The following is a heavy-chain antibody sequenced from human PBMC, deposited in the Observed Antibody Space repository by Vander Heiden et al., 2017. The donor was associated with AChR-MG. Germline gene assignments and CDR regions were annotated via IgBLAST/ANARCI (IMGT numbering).Heavy chain of an antibody. V-gene: IGHV3-30*03. CDR1: GFTFRSYG. Sequence: QVQLVESGGGVVQPGRSLRLSCAASGFTFRSYGMHWVRQAPGKGLEWVAVMSYDGSNKYYADSVKGRFTISRDNSKNTLYLQMNSLRAEDTAVYYCARDYYYGMDVWGQGTTVTVSS. CDR2: MSYDGSNK. J-gene: IGHJ6*02. CDR3: ARDYYYGMDV.